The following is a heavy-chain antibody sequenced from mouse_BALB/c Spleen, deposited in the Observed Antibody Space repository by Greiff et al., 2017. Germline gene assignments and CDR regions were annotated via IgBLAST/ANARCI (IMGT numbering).Heavy chain of an antibody. D-gene: IGHD2-2*01. CDR3: ATGGLRRTFAY. CDR1: GFNIKDYY. V-gene: IGHV14-1*02. J-gene: IGHJ3*01. CDR2: IDPENGNT. Sequence: EVQLQQSGAELVRPGALVKLSCKASGFNIKDYYMHWVKQRPEQGLEWIGWIDPENGNTIYDPKFQGKASITADTSSNTAYLQLSSLTSEDTAVYYCATGGLRRTFAYWGQGTLVTVSA.